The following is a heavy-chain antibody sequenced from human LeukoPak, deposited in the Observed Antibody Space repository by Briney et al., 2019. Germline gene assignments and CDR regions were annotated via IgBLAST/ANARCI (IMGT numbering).Heavy chain of an antibody. J-gene: IGHJ4*02. CDR1: GGSISSYY. V-gene: IGHV4-59*01. Sequence: VKPSETLSLTCTVSGGSISSYYWSWIRQPPGKGLEWIGYIYYSGSTNYNPSLKSPVTISVDTSKNQFSLKLSSVTAADTAVYYCARDSDYGDYVAYWGQGTLVTVSS. CDR2: IYYSGST. D-gene: IGHD4-17*01. CDR3: ARDSDYGDYVAY.